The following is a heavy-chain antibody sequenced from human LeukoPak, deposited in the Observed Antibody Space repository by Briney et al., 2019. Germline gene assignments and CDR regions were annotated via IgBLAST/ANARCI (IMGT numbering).Heavy chain of an antibody. J-gene: IGHJ4*02. CDR2: IYSSDNT. V-gene: IGHV3-66*02. D-gene: IGHD3-16*01. CDR1: GFTVSGNY. CDR3: AGRRVLDASFDY. Sequence: GGSLRLSCAASGFTVSGNYMSWVRQAPGKGLEWVSVIYSSDNTYYIDSVKGRFTISRDNSKNTLYLQMSSLRAEDTAVYYCAGRRVLDASFDYWGQGTLVTVSS.